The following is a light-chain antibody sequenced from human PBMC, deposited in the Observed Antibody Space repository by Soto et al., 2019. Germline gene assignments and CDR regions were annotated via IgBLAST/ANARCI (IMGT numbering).Light chain of an antibody. CDR1: QSVNSY. CDR2: DAS. V-gene: IGKV3-11*01. J-gene: IGKJ5*01. CDR3: QQRSDWPIT. Sequence: EIVLTQSPATLSLSPGERATLSCRASQSVNSYLAWYQQKPGQAPRLLIYDASNRATGIPARFSGSGSGTDFTITISGLEPEDFAVYYCQQRSDWPITFGQGTRLDIK.